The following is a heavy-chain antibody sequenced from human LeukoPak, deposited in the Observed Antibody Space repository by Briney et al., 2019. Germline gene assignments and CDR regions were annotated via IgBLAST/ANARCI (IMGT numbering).Heavy chain of an antibody. CDR2: IYHSGST. D-gene: IGHD6-13*01. CDR1: GGSISSSNW. V-gene: IGHV4-4*02. CDR3: ASQSRGYSRSWNY. J-gene: IGHJ4*02. Sequence: SGTLSLTCAVSGGSISSSNWWSWVRQPPGKGLEWIGEIYHSGSTNYNPSLKSRVTISVDTSKNQFSLRLSSVTAADTAVYYCASQSRGYSRSWNYWGQGTLVTVSS.